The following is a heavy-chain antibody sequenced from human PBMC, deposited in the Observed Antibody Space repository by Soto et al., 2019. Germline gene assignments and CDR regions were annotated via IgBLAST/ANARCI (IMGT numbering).Heavy chain of an antibody. CDR1: GYTFTSYG. Sequence: QVQLVQSGAEVKKPGASVKVSCRASGYTFTSYGISWVRQAPGQGLEWMGWISAYNGNTNYAQKLQGRVTMTTDTNTSTPYMEMRSLRSNNTDVYYCASAVPPTDYWGQGTLVTVSS. J-gene: IGHJ4*02. CDR2: ISAYNGNT. V-gene: IGHV1-18*01. CDR3: ASAVPPTDY.